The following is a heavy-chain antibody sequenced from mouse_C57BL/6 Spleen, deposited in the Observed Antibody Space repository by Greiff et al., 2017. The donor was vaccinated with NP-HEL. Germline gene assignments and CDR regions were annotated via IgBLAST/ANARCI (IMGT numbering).Heavy chain of an antibody. V-gene: IGHV1-54*01. D-gene: IGHD2-10*01. J-gene: IGHJ4*01. CDR2: INPGSGGT. Sequence: QVQLQQSGAELVRPGTSVKVSCKASGYAFTNYLIEWVKQRPGQGLEWIGVINPGSGGTNYNEKFKGKATLTADKSSSTAYMQLSSLTSEDSAVYFCARYLLGDAMDYWGQGTSVTVSS. CDR1: GYAFTNYL. CDR3: ARYLLGDAMDY.